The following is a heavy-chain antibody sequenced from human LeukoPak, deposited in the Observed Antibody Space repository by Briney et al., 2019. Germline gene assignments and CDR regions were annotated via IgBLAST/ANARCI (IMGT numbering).Heavy chain of an antibody. CDR1: GGSISSTHYY. Sequence: SETLSLTCTVSGGSISSTHYYWGWIRRPPGKGLEWIGSIYYSGSTYYNPSLKSRVTISVDTSKNQFSLRLSSVTAADTAVYYCARLDSLYFYYMDVWGKGTTVTVSS. V-gene: IGHV4-39*01. CDR2: IYYSGST. D-gene: IGHD3-9*01. J-gene: IGHJ6*03. CDR3: ARLDSLYFYYMDV.